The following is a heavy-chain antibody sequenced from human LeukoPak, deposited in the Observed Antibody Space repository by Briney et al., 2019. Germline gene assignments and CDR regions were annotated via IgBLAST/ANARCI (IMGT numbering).Heavy chain of an antibody. CDR3: ARGRIVGARNWFDP. Sequence: SVKASCKASGYTFTGYYMHWVRQAPGQGLEWMGWINPNSGGTNYAQKFQGRVTMTRDTSISTAYMELSRLRSDDTAVYYCARGRIVGARNWFDPWGQGTLVTVSS. V-gene: IGHV1-2*02. CDR2: INPNSGGT. D-gene: IGHD1-26*01. J-gene: IGHJ5*02. CDR1: GYTFTGYY.